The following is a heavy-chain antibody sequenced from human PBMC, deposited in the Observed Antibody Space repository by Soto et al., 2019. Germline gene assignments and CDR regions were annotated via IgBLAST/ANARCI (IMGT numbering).Heavy chain of an antibody. D-gene: IGHD6-13*01. Sequence: GGSLRLSCAASGFTFISYSMNWVLQAPGKGLEWVSSISSSSSYIYYADSVKGRFTISRDNAKNSLYLQMNSLRAEDTAVYYWVRDRDSSSSFWFDPCGQGTLVTVSS. CDR1: GFTFISYS. CDR2: ISSSSSYI. V-gene: IGHV3-21*01. CDR3: VRDRDSSSSFWFDP. J-gene: IGHJ5*02.